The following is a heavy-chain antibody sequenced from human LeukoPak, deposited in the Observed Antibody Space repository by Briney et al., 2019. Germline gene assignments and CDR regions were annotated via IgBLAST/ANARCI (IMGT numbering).Heavy chain of an antibody. CDR1: GGSFSGYY. J-gene: IGHJ4*02. V-gene: IGHV4-34*01. CDR3: TNFYTGYSTSTFYFDS. CDR2: INHSGST. Sequence: SETLSLTCAVYGGSFSGYYWSWIRQPPGKGLEWIGEINHSGSTNYNPSLKSRVTISVDTSKNQFSLKLSSVIAADTALYYCTNFYTGYSTSTFYFDSWGQGSLVTVSS. D-gene: IGHD2-2*01.